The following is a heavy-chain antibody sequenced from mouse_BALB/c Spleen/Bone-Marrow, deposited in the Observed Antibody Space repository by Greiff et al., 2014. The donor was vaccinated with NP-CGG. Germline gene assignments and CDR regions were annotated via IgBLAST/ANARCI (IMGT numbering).Heavy chain of an antibody. D-gene: IGHD2-1*01. CDR1: GYAFSSYW. CDR2: IYPGDGDT. V-gene: IGHV1-80*01. CDR3: AHYDNYEGN. J-gene: IGHJ3*01. Sequence: VQLVESGAELVRPGSSVKISCKASGYAFSSYWMNWVKQRPGQGLEWIGQIYPGDGDTNYNGKFKGKATLTADKSSSTAYMQLNSLTSEDSAVYFCAHYDNYEGNWDQGTLVTDSA.